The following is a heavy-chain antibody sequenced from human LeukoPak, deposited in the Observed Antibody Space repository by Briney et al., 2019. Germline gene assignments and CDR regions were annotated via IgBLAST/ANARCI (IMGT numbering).Heavy chain of an antibody. D-gene: IGHD3-3*01. Sequence: GGSLRLSCAASGFTFSSYAMSWVRQAPGKGLEWVSAISGSGGSTYYADSVKGRFTISRDNSKNTLYLQMNSLRAEDTAVYYCAKDYTIFGAVIIGVQDFDYWGQGTLVTVSS. J-gene: IGHJ4*02. CDR1: GFTFSSYA. CDR2: ISGSGGST. V-gene: IGHV3-23*01. CDR3: AKDYTIFGAVIIGVQDFDY.